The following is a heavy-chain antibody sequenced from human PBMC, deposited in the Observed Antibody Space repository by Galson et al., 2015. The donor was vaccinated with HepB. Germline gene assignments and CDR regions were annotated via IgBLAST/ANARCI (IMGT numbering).Heavy chain of an antibody. Sequence: SLRLSCAASGFTFSSYAMSWVRQAPGKGLEWVSAISGSGGSTYYADSVKGRFTISRDNSKNTLYLQMNSLRAEDTAVYYCAKGYDILTGYLYYFDYWGQGTLDTVSS. CDR1: GFTFSSYA. J-gene: IGHJ4*02. D-gene: IGHD3-9*01. CDR3: AKGYDILTGYLYYFDY. CDR2: ISGSGGST. V-gene: IGHV3-23*01.